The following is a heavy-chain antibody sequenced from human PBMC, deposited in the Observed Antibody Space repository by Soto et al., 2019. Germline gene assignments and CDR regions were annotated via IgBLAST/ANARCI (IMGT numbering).Heavy chain of an antibody. CDR3: ARGGLVVTMVPDYFDY. V-gene: IGHV4-30-4*01. Sequence: SETLSLTCTVSGGSISSGDYYWSWIRQPPGKGLEWIGYIYYSGSTYYNPSLKSRVTISVDTSKNQFSLKLSSVTAADTAVYYCARGGLVVTMVPDYFDYWGQGTLVTVSS. J-gene: IGHJ4*02. CDR1: GGSISSGDYY. CDR2: IYYSGST. D-gene: IGHD3-10*01.